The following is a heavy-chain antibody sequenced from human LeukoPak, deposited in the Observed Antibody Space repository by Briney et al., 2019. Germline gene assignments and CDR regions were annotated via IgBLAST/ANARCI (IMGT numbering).Heavy chain of an antibody. CDR3: AKDGSYSNYYFDY. D-gene: IGHD4-11*01. J-gene: IGHJ4*02. CDR2: IHTSGST. Sequence: PSETLSLTCSVSGGSISNYYWNWIRQPAGKGLEWIGRIHTSGSTNYSPSLKGRVTMSLDTSRQQFSLKLTSVTAADTAVYYCAKDGSYSNYYFDYWGQGTLVTVSS. V-gene: IGHV4-4*07. CDR1: GGSISNYY.